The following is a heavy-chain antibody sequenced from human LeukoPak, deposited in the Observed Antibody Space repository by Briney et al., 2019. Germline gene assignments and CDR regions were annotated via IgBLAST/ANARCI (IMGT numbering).Heavy chain of an antibody. CDR2: IWYDGSNK. V-gene: IGHV3-33*01. Sequence: PGGSLRLSCAASGFTFSSYGMHWVRQAPGKGLEWVAVIWYDGSNKYYADSVKGRLTISRDNSKNTLYLQMNSLRAEDTAVYYCARGLDILTGYFDYWGQGTLVTVSS. CDR3: ARGLDILTGYFDY. D-gene: IGHD3-9*01. CDR1: GFTFSSYG. J-gene: IGHJ4*02.